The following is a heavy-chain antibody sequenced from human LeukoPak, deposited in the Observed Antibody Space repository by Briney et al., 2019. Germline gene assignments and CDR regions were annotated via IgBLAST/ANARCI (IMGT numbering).Heavy chain of an antibody. CDR2: IYTSGST. CDR1: GGSISSGSYY. CDR3: ARGARNYDFWSGPPPNYMDV. V-gene: IGHV4-61*02. J-gene: IGHJ6*03. Sequence: SQTLSLTCTVSGGSISSGSYYWSWLRQPAGKGLEWIGRIYTSGSTNYNPSHKSLVTISVDTSKNQFSLKLSSVTAADTAVYYCARGARNYDFWSGPPPNYMDVWGKGTTVTVSS. D-gene: IGHD3-3*01.